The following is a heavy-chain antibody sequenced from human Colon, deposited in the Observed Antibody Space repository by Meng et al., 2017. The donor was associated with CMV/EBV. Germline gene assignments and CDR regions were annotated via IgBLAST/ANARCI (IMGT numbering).Heavy chain of an antibody. J-gene: IGHJ4*02. CDR1: GFTVSDNY. CDR3: ARVGADTALAFDY. V-gene: IGHV3-53*01. Sequence: GGSLRLSCAVSGFTVSDNYMTWVRQAPGKGLEWVSVLQSAGSTYYADSVKGRFIISRDKSKNTLYLQMNSMRADDTAVYYCARVGADTALAFDYWGQGTLVTVSS. D-gene: IGHD5-18*01. CDR2: LQSAGST.